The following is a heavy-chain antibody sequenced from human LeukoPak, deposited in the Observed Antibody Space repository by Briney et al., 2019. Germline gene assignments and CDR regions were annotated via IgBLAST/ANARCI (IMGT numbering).Heavy chain of an antibody. V-gene: IGHV3-30*03. CDR1: GFTFSNYG. J-gene: IGHJ4*02. Sequence: GGSLRLSCAASGFTFSNYGIHWVRQAPGKGLEWVAVLSSDGSNKYCADSVKGRFTISRENSKTTLYLQMNSLRIADTAVYYCAIALLSNAQRGYFACWGQGALVSVSS. CDR3: AIALLSNAQRGYFAC. D-gene: IGHD1-26*01. CDR2: LSSDGSNK.